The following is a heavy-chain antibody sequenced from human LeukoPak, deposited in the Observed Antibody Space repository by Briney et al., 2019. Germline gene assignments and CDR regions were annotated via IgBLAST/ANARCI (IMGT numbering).Heavy chain of an antibody. D-gene: IGHD6-19*01. CDR2: ISWKSGTL. J-gene: IGHJ4*02. CDR3: AKDFRSSVWYGGFDY. CDR1: GFSFDNYA. V-gene: IGHV3-9*01. Sequence: PGRSLRLSCAASGFSFDNYAMHWVRQAPGKGLEWVSSISWKSGTLVYADSVKGRFTISRDNAKNSLYLQMNSLRAEDTALYYCAKDFRSSVWYGGFDYWGQGTLVTVSS.